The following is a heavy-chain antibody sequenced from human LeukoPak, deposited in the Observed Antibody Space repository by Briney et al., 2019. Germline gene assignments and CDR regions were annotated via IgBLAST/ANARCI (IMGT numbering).Heavy chain of an antibody. CDR2: ISAYNGNT. CDR3: ARDWSIAAALDY. J-gene: IGHJ4*02. V-gene: IGHV1-18*01. D-gene: IGHD6-13*01. Sequence: IXWVRQAPGQGLEWMGWISAYNGNTNYAQKLQGRVTMTTDTSTSTAYMELRSLRSDDTAVYYCARDWSIAAALDYWGQGTLVTVSS.